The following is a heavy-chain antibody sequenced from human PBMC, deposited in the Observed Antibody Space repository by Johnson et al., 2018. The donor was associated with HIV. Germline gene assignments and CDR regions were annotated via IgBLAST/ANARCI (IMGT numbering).Heavy chain of an antibody. V-gene: IGHV3-7*01. CDR3: ARVPEGDDDAFDI. J-gene: IGHJ3*02. Sequence: VESGGGLVQPGGSLRLSCAASGFTFSSYWMSWVRQAPGKGLEWVANIKQDGSEKYYVDSVNGRFTISRDNAKNSLYLQMNSLRAEDTAVYYCARVPEGDDDAFDIWGQGTMVTVSS. CDR2: IKQDGSEK. D-gene: IGHD2-21*01. CDR1: GFTFSSYW.